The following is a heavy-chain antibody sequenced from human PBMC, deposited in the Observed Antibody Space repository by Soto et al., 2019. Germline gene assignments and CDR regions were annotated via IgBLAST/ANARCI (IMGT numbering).Heavy chain of an antibody. J-gene: IGHJ4*02. Sequence: QVQLVQSGAEVKKPGSSVKVSCKASADTFTGYTVTWVRQAPGQGLEWVGRVIPILGASNFAQKFQGRVTISADKSTDTAYMVLTGLTSEDTAVYYCARSRGRYSSNLDSWGQGTLVTVSS. CDR1: ADTFTGYT. CDR2: VIPILGAS. D-gene: IGHD3-16*01. V-gene: IGHV1-69*08. CDR3: ARSRGRYSSNLDS.